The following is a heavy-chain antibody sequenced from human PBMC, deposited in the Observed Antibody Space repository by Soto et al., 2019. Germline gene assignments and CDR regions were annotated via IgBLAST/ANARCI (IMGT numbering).Heavy chain of an antibody. Sequence: ASVKVSCKASGYTFTGYYMHWVRQAPGQGLEWMGWINPNSGGTNYAQKFQGRVTMTRDTSISTAYMELSRLRSDDTAVYYCAREMGPMIVVVITTADAFDIWGQGTTVTVSS. D-gene: IGHD3-22*01. CDR1: GYTFTGYY. V-gene: IGHV1-2*02. J-gene: IGHJ3*02. CDR3: AREMGPMIVVVITTADAFDI. CDR2: INPNSGGT.